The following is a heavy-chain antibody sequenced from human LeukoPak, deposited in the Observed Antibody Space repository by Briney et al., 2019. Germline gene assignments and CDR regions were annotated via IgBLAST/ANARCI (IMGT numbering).Heavy chain of an antibody. Sequence: SETLSLTCTVSGGSISSYYWSWIRQPPGKGLEWIGYIYYSGSTNYNPSLKSRVTISVDTSKNQFSLKLSSVTAADTAVYYCARGDYYDSSGYSAHFDYWGQGTLVTVSS. CDR3: ARGDYYDSSGYSAHFDY. V-gene: IGHV4-59*12. J-gene: IGHJ4*02. D-gene: IGHD3-22*01. CDR1: GGSISSYY. CDR2: IYYSGST.